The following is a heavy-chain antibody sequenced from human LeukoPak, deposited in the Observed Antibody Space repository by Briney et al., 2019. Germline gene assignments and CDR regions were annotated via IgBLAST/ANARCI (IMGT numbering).Heavy chain of an antibody. V-gene: IGHV3-21*01. CDR3: ASRKNVWWELNY. D-gene: IGHD1-26*01. CDR2: ISSSSSYI. CDR1: GFTFSSYS. Sequence: GGSLRLSCAASGFTFSSYSMNWVRQAPGKGLEWVSSISSSSSYIYYADSVKGRFTISRDNAKNSLYLQMNSLRAEDTAVYYCASRKNVWWELNYGGQGTLVTVS. J-gene: IGHJ4*02.